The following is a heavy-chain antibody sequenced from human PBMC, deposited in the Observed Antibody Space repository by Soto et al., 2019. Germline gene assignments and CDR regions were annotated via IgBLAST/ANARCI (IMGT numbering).Heavy chain of an antibody. Sequence: EVQLVESGGGLVQPGGSLRLSCAASGFTFSSYWMHWVRQAPGKGLVWVSRFNSDGSSTSYADSVKGRFTISRDNAKNTLYLQMNSLRAEDTAVYYCAVAVAGPTAIGYWGQGTLVTVSS. J-gene: IGHJ4*02. D-gene: IGHD6-19*01. CDR3: AVAVAGPTAIGY. CDR1: GFTFSSYW. CDR2: FNSDGSST. V-gene: IGHV3-74*01.